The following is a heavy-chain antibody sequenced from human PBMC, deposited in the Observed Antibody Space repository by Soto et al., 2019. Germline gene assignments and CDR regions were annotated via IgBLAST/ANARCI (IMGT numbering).Heavy chain of an antibody. CDR2: SSDDGTNK. V-gene: IGHV3-30*18. CDR3: AQAYLGSSTVFDF. CDR1: GFTLSNYG. Sequence: TLRLSCAVYGFTLSNYGMHWVRQARGKGVECVALSSDDGTNKYFVDSVKGRFTISRDNSRNMVYLKMNRLTAEDTAVYYCAQAYLGSSTVFDFCGQGTLVTVSS. D-gene: IGHD2-2*01. J-gene: IGHJ3*01.